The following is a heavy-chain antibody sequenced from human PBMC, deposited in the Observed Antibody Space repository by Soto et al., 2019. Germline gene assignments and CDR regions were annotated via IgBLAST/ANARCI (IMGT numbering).Heavy chain of an antibody. CDR1: GFTFSSYA. CDR2: ISGSGGST. V-gene: IGHV3-23*01. CDR3: AKSPVAIWSGYLYYFDY. Sequence: PGGSLRLSCAASGFTFSSYAMSWVRQAPGKGLEWVSAISGSGGSTYYADSVKGRFTISRDNSKNTLYLQMNSLRAEDTAVYYCAKSPVAIWSGYLYYFDYWGQGTLVTVSS. J-gene: IGHJ4*02. D-gene: IGHD3-3*01.